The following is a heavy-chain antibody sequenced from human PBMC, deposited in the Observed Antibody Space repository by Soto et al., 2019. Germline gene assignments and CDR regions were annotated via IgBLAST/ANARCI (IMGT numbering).Heavy chain of an antibody. V-gene: IGHV3-48*01. Sequence: GGSLRLSCAASGFTFSSYSMNWVRQAPGKGLEWVSYISSSSSTIYYADSVKGRFTISRDNAKNSLYLQMNSLRAEDTAVYYCATFGFGERGPYYYMDVWGKGTTVTVSS. D-gene: IGHD3-10*01. CDR3: ATFGFGERGPYYYMDV. J-gene: IGHJ6*03. CDR2: ISSSSSTI. CDR1: GFTFSSYS.